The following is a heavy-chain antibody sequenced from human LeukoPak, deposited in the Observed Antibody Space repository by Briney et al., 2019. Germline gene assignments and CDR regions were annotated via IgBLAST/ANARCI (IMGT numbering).Heavy chain of an antibody. D-gene: IGHD5-18*01. CDR1: GYSFTSYW. CDR3: ARIGYSYGYFDF. J-gene: IGHJ4*02. V-gene: IGHV5-51*01. Sequence: GESLKISCRGSGYSFTSYWIGWVRQMLGKGLEWMGIIYPSDSDTTYSPSFQGQVTISADKSISTAYLQWSSLKASDTATFYCARIGYSYGYFDFWGQGTLVTVSS. CDR2: IYPSDSDT.